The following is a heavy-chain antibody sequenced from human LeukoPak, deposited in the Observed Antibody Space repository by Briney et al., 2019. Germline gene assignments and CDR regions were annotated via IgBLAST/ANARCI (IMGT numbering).Heavy chain of an antibody. V-gene: IGHV4-39*01. Sequence: SETLSLTCTVSGGSISSSSNYWGWIRQPPGKGLEWIGSIYYSGNTYYNPSLKSRVTISVDTSKNQFSLKLSSVTAADTAVYYRARFLTLFHDWSWYYYFDYWGQGTLVTVSS. D-gene: IGHD3-3*01. J-gene: IGHJ4*02. CDR1: GGSISSSSNY. CDR3: ARFLTLFHDWSWYYYFDY. CDR2: IYYSGNT.